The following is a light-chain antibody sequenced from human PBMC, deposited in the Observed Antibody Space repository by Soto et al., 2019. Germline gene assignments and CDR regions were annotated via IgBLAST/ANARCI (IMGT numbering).Light chain of an antibody. V-gene: IGLV2-14*03. CDR1: SSDVGAYTF. CDR3: SSYTSSSTHV. Sequence: QSALTQPASVSGSPGQSITISCTGTSSDVGAYTFVSWYQQHPHKVPKLMIFDVSRRPSGVSDRFSGSKSGNTASLTISGLQPEAEADYYCSSYTSSSTHVFGSGTKLTVL. CDR2: DVS. J-gene: IGLJ1*01.